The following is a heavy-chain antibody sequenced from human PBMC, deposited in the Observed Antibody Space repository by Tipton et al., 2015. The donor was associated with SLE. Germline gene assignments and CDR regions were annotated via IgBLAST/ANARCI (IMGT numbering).Heavy chain of an antibody. J-gene: IGHJ4*02. CDR3: ARGGNGYSGYDFDY. V-gene: IGHV4-39*07. CDR2: INHSGST. CDR1: GGSISSGGYY. D-gene: IGHD5-12*01. Sequence: TLSLTCTVSGGSISSGGYYWSWIRQPPGKGLEWIGEINHSGSTNNNPSLKSRVTISVDTSKNQFSLKLSSVTAADTAVYYCARGGNGYSGYDFDYWGQGTLVTVSS.